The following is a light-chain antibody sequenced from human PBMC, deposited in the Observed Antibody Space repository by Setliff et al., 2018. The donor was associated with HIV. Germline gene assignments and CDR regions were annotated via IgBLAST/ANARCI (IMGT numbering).Light chain of an antibody. CDR1: SSDVGGYNY. V-gene: IGLV2-14*03. CDR2: DVT. J-gene: IGLJ1*01. CDR3: CSYTIASTLEV. Sequence: QSALAQPASVSGSPGQSITISCTGTSSDVGGYNYVSWYQQHPGKAPKLILYDVTNRPSGISNRFSGSKSGNTASLTISRLQAEDAADYYCCSYTIASTLEVFGPGTKVTVL.